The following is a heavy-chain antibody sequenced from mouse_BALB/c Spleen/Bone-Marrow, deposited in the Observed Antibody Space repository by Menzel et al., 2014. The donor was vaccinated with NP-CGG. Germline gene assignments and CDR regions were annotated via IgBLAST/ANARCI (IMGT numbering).Heavy chain of an antibody. Sequence: QVQLKASGAELVKPGASVKLSCKASGYTFTSYWMHWVKQRPGQGLEWIGEINPSNGRTNYNEKFKSKATLTVDKSSSTAYMQLSSLTSEDSAVYCCARGGFDYWGQGTTLTVSS. J-gene: IGHJ2*01. CDR1: GYTFTSYW. CDR3: ARGGFDY. CDR2: INPSNGRT. V-gene: IGHV1S81*02.